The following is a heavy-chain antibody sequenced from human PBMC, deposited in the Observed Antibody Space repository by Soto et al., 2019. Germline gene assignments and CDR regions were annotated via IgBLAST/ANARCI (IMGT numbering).Heavy chain of an antibody. CDR2: INPNSGGT. CDR3: AREAYYYDSSGSDAFDI. CDR1: GYTFTGYY. D-gene: IGHD3-22*01. J-gene: IGHJ3*02. V-gene: IGHV1-2*04. Sequence: ASVKVSCKSSGYTFTGYYMHCVRQAPGQGLEWMGWINPNSGGTNYAQKFQGWVTMTRDTSISTAYMELSRLRSDDTAVYYCAREAYYYDSSGSDAFDIWGQGTMVTVS.